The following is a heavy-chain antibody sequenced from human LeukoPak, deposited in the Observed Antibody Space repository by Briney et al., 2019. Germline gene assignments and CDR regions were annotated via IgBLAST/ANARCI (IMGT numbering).Heavy chain of an antibody. J-gene: IGHJ3*02. CDR1: GGSISSGSYI. Sequence: SETLSLTCTVSGGSISSGSYIWGWIRQPPGMGLQWIGSFYYSGSTYYSPSLKSRLTISVDTSKNQFSLKLSSVTAADTAVYYCARQSYHSSAHDYAGLFDIWGQGTMVTVSS. CDR3: ARQSYHSSAHDYAGLFDI. V-gene: IGHV4-39*01. CDR2: FYYSGST. D-gene: IGHD3-22*01.